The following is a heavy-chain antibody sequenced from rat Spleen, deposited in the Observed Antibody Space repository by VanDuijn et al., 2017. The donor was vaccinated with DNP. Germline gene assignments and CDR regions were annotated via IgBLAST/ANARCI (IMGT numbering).Heavy chain of an antibody. D-gene: IGHD1-2*01. CDR2: INTGSGGP. J-gene: IGHJ3*01. V-gene: IGHV1-43*01. Sequence: QVQLQQSGGALAKPGSSVKISCKASGYTFTSYYISWIKQTTGQGLEFIGYINTGSGGPNYNEKFKGKATLTVDKSSTTAFMQLSSLTPDDSAVYYCARDYTSYGFAYWGQGTLVTVSS. CDR1: GYTFTSYY. CDR3: ARDYTSYGFAY.